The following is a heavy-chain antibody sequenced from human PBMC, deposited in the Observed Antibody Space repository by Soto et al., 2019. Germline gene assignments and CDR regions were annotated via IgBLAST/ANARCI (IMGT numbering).Heavy chain of an antibody. Sequence: LXLSCAASGFTFSDYYMSWIRQAPGKGLEWFSYISSSSSYTNYADSVKGRFTISRDNAKNSLYLQMNSLRAEDTAVYYCARDLPSSASGLDYWGQGALVTVSS. D-gene: IGHD6-19*01. CDR3: ARDLPSSASGLDY. J-gene: IGHJ4*02. CDR1: GFTFSDYY. V-gene: IGHV3-11*06. CDR2: ISSSSSYT.